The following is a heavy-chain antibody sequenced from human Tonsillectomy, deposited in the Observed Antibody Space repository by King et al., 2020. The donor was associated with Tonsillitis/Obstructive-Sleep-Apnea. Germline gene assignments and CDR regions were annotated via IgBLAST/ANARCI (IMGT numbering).Heavy chain of an antibody. Sequence: QLVQSGAEVKKPGASVKVSCKASGYTFTGYYMHWVRQAPGQGLEWMGWINPNSGGTNYAQKFQGRVTMTRDTSISTAYMELSRLRSDDKAVYYCPRSHGGKGGLWYFDLWGRGTLVTVSS. CDR1: GYTFTGYY. V-gene: IGHV1-2*02. CDR2: INPNSGGT. J-gene: IGHJ2*01. CDR3: PRSHGGKGGLWYFDL. D-gene: IGHD4-23*01.